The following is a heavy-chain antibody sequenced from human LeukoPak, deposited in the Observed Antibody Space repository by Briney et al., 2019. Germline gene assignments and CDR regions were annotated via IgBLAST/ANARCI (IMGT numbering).Heavy chain of an antibody. V-gene: IGHV4-39*07. D-gene: IGHD3-10*02. J-gene: IGHJ4*02. Sequence: SETLSLTCAVSGGSISSSSYYWGWIRQPPGKGLEWIGSIYYSGSTYYNSSLKSRVTISVDTSKNQFSLKLSSVTAADTAVYYCVFGELLSFDYWGQGTLVTVSS. CDR1: GGSISSSSYY. CDR2: IYYSGST. CDR3: VFGELLSFDY.